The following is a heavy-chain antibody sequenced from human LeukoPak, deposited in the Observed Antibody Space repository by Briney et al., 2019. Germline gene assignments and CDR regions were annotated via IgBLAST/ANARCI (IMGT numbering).Heavy chain of an antibody. V-gene: IGHV4-4*07. J-gene: IGHJ2*01. Sequence: SETLSLTCTVSGGSISSYYWSWIRQPAGKGLEWIGRIYTSGSTNYNPSLKSRVTISVVKSKNQFSLKLSSVTAADTAVYYCARESYYYDSSGYPYWYFDLWGRGTLVTVSS. CDR1: GGSISSYY. CDR2: IYTSGST. D-gene: IGHD3-22*01. CDR3: ARESYYYDSSGYPYWYFDL.